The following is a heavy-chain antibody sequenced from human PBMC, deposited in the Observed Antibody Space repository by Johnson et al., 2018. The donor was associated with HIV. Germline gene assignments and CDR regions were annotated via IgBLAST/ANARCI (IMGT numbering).Heavy chain of an antibody. CDR2: INSGGGT. CDR1: GFTVSSNY. D-gene: IGHD5-24*01. Sequence: EVQLVESGGGVVQPGGSLRLSCAASGFTVSSNYMTWVRQGPGKGLEWVSVINSGGGTYYADSVTGRFTISRDNSKNTLYLQMNSLRAEDTAVYFCARGCRDGYTCDAFDVWGQGTRVTVSS. J-gene: IGHJ3*01. V-gene: IGHV3-66*01. CDR3: ARGCRDGYTCDAFDV.